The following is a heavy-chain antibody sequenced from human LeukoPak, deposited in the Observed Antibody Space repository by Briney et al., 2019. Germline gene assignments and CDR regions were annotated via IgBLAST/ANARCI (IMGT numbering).Heavy chain of an antibody. CDR2: IDYSGST. D-gene: IGHD6-13*01. V-gene: IGHV4-39*01. CDR1: AGSISSSSYC. CDR3: ARRGHGNSSSWYRGWARGQDWFDP. J-gene: IGHJ5*02. Sequence: PSETLSLTCTVSAGSISSSSYCWGWIRQPPGKGLEWIGSIDYSGSTYYNPSLKTRVTISVDTSKNQFSLKLSSVAAADTAVYYCARRGHGNSSSWYRGWARGQDWFDPWGQGTLVTVSS.